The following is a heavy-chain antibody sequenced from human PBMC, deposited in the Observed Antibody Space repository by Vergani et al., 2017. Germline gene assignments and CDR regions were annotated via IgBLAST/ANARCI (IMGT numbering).Heavy chain of an antibody. Sequence: VQLVESGGGVVQPGRSLRLSCAASGFTFSSYGMHWVRQAPGKGLEWVAVIWYDGSNKYYADSVKGRFTISRDNSKNTLYLQMNSLRAEDTAVYYCAREVARGPSDVWGQGTTVTVSS. CDR1: GFTFSSYG. V-gene: IGHV3-33*01. D-gene: IGHD2-15*01. J-gene: IGHJ6*02. CDR3: AREVARGPSDV. CDR2: IWYDGSNK.